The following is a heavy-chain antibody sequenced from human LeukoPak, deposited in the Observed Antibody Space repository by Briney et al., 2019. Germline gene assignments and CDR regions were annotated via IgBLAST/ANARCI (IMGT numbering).Heavy chain of an antibody. D-gene: IGHD3-3*01. Sequence: GASVEVSCKASGYTFTGYYMHWVRQTPGQGLEWMGWINPNSGGTNYAQKFQDRVTMTRDTSISTAYMELSRLRSDDTAVYYCARDGITIFGVVIPDYYYYYMDVWGKGTTVTVSS. CDR1: GYTFTGYY. CDR2: INPNSGGT. J-gene: IGHJ6*03. V-gene: IGHV1-2*02. CDR3: ARDGITIFGVVIPDYYYYYMDV.